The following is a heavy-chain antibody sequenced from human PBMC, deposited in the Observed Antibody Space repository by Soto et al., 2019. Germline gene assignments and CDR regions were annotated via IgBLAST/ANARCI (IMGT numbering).Heavy chain of an antibody. J-gene: IGHJ4*02. D-gene: IGHD5-18*01. CDR2: IAYDGSNK. V-gene: IGHV3-30*18. Sequence: QVQLGESGGAGFQPGKSLRPSWAPSGFTFSSYGMYWVRQPPGRGLEWVAAIAYDGSNKYHADSVKGRFTISRDNSKNTLYLQMNSLRVEDTAVYYCAKDIVRYTYGACDYWGQGALVTVSS. CDR1: GFTFSSYG. CDR3: AKDIVRYTYGACDY.